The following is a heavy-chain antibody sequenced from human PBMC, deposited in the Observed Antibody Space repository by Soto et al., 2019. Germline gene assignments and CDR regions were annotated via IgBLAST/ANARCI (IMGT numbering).Heavy chain of an antibody. CDR1: GGSISSSSYY. CDR2: IYYSGST. Sequence: SETLAFTCTVSGGSISSSSYYWGWIRQPPGKGLEWIGSIYYSGSTYYNPSLKSRVTISVDTSKNQFSLKLSSVTAADTAVYYCARPYYDFWSGSPWGHYYNYGMDVWGQGTTVTVSS. D-gene: IGHD3-3*01. V-gene: IGHV4-39*01. J-gene: IGHJ6*02. CDR3: ARPYYDFWSGSPWGHYYNYGMDV.